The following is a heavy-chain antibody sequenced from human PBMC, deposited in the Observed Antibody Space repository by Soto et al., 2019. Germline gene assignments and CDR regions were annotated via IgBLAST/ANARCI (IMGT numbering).Heavy chain of an antibody. CDR1: GFTFSNYA. V-gene: IGHV3-23*01. CDR2: ISGGSGDST. D-gene: IGHD2-2*01. Sequence: VGSLRLSCAASGFTFSNYAMNWVRQAPGKGLEWVSGISGGSGDSTFYADSVKGRFTISRDNSKNTLHLQMNSLRTEDTAVYYCAKNQPSWATRAAFDYWGQRTLVTVSS. CDR3: AKNQPSWATRAAFDY. J-gene: IGHJ4*02.